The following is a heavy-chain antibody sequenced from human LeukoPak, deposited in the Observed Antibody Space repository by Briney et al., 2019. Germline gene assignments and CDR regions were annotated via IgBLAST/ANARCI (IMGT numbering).Heavy chain of an antibody. CDR1: GFTFSDYA. D-gene: IGHD3-9*01. Sequence: GRSLRLSCTASGFTFSDYAMSWFRQAPGKGLKWVGFIRNKAYGGTAEYAASVKGRFTISRDDSNTIAYLQMNSLKTEDTAVYYCTREKRYFDWFQADYWGQGTLVTVSS. CDR2: IRNKAYGGTA. V-gene: IGHV3-49*03. J-gene: IGHJ4*02. CDR3: TREKRYFDWFQADY.